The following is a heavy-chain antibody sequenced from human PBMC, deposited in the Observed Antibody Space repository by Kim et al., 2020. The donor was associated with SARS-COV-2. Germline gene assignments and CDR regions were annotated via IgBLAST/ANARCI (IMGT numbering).Heavy chain of an antibody. J-gene: IGHJ6*02. CDR3: AKEIAYCGGDCYKDYYYGMDG. Sequence: GGSLRLSCAASGFTFSSYAMSWVRQAPGKGLEWVSAISGSGGSTYYADSVKGRFTISRDNSKNTLYLQMNSLRAEDTAVYYCAKEIAYCGGDCYKDYYYGMDGWGQGTTVTVSS. D-gene: IGHD2-21*02. CDR2: ISGSGGST. CDR1: GFTFSSYA. V-gene: IGHV3-23*01.